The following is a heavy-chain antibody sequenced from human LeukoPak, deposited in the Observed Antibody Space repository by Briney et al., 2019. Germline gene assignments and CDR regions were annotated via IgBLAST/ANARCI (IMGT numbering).Heavy chain of an antibody. CDR2: INHSGST. Sequence: SETLSLTCAVYGGSFSGYYWSWIRQPPGKGLEWIGEINHSGSTNYNPSLKSRVTISVDTSKNQFSLKLSSVTAADTAVYYCARGHWTNGVCYRYYYYYYMDVWGKGTTVTVSS. V-gene: IGHV4-34*01. D-gene: IGHD2-8*01. J-gene: IGHJ6*03. CDR1: GGSFSGYY. CDR3: ARGHWTNGVCYRYYYYYYMDV.